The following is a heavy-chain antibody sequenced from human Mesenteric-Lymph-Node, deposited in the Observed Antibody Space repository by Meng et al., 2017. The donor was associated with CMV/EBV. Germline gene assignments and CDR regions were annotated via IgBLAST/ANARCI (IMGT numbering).Heavy chain of an antibody. V-gene: IGHV1-8*01. Sequence: ASVKVSCKASVNTFTSYDINWVRQGTGQGLEWMGWMNANSGSTGYAQKFQGRLTMTRDTSTSTAYMELSSLRSDDTAVYYCTSAPFLLWWDDDVDIWGQGTMVTVSS. D-gene: IGHD2-21*01. CDR3: TSAPFLLWWDDDVDI. CDR1: VNTFTSYD. CDR2: MNANSGST. J-gene: IGHJ3*02.